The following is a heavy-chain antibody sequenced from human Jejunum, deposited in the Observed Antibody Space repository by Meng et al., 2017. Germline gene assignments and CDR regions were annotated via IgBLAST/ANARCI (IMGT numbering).Heavy chain of an antibody. CDR3: ARDREGSSGYIDH. J-gene: IGHJ4*02. Sequence: GGSLRLSCAASGFPINSNYMSWVRQAPGKGLEWVSYISTSGTPTSYADSVKGRFTISRDNAKNSLYLQMNSLRAEDTAVYYCARDREGSSGYIDHWGQGTLVTVSS. CDR2: ISTSGTPT. V-gene: IGHV3-11*04. CDR1: GFPINSNY. D-gene: IGHD3-22*01.